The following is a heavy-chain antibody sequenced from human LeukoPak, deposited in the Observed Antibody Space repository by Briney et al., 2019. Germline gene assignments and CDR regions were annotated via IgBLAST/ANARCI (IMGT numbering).Heavy chain of an antibody. Sequence: GGSLRLSCAASGFSFGSYGMHWVRQAPGKGLEWVAVIWYVGSNKYYADSVKGRFTISRDNSKNTLYLQMNSLRAEDTAVYYCARAQGSLDYYDSSGYYYPAYWGQGTLVTVSS. V-gene: IGHV3-33*01. CDR1: GFSFGSYG. CDR2: IWYVGSNK. D-gene: IGHD3-22*01. J-gene: IGHJ4*02. CDR3: ARAQGSLDYYDSSGYYYPAY.